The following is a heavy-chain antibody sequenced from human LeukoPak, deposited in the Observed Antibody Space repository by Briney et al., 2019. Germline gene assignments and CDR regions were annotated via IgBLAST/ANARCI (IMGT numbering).Heavy chain of an antibody. CDR1: GYTFTGYY. CDR2: INPSSGGT. CDR3: ARLDSSSWYEFGEDWFDP. Sequence: ASVKVSCKASGYTFTGYYMHWVRQAPGQGLEWMGWINPSSGGTNYAQKFQGRVTMTRDTSISTAYMELSRLRSDDTAVYYCARLDSSSWYEFGEDWFDPWGQGTLVTVSS. J-gene: IGHJ5*02. D-gene: IGHD6-13*01. V-gene: IGHV1-2*02.